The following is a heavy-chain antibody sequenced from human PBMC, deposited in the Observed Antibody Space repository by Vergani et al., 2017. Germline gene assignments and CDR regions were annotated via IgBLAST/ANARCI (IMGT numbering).Heavy chain of an antibody. CDR2: IHYRGST. Sequence: QVQLQESGPGLVKPSQTLSLTCTVSGASITRSDHYWTWIRQPPGKGLEWIGYIHYRGSTHYNPSLKSRITISVDTSKNQVSLKLNSVTAADPAVYYCARESYEILTPYSSYSYYGMDVWGQGTTVTVSS. CDR3: ARESYEILTPYSSYSYYGMDV. D-gene: IGHD3-9*01. CDR1: GASITRSDHY. V-gene: IGHV4-30-4*01. J-gene: IGHJ6*02.